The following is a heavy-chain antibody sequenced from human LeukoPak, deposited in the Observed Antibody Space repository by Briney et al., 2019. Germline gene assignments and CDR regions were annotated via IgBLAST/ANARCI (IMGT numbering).Heavy chain of an antibody. CDR2: SYYSGIT. CDR3: ASDPDYGDYVWAFDY. CDR1: GVSVSSGSYY. Sequence: SETLSLTCTVSGVSVSSGSYYWSWIRQRPGKGLEWFGYSYYSGITNYNPSLKSRVIITVDTSKDQSSLKLSYVTAADTAVYYCASDPDYGDYVWAFDYWGQGTMVTVSS. V-gene: IGHV4-61*01. D-gene: IGHD4-17*01. J-gene: IGHJ3*01.